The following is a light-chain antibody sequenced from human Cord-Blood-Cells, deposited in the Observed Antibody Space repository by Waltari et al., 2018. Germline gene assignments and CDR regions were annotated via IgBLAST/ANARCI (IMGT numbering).Light chain of an antibody. Sequence: DLKMTQSQSPLSASVGDRVNLTCRPSQCISNYVAWYQQKPGKVPKLLIYAASTLQSGVPSRFSGSGSGTDFTLTISSLQPEDVATYYCQKYNSAPRTFGQGTKVEIK. J-gene: IGKJ1*01. CDR1: QCISNY. CDR3: QKYNSAPRT. CDR2: AAS. V-gene: IGKV1-27*01.